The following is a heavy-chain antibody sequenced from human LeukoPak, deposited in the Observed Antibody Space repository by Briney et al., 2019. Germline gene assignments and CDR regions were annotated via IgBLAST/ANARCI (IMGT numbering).Heavy chain of an antibody. D-gene: IGHD1-26*01. Sequence: GGSLRLSCAASGFSFSTYAMSWVRQAPGKGLEWVSSISGSGGNTYYADPVKGRFTVSRDNSKNTLYLQMNSLRAEDTAVYYCAKAHGLESGTSKYAFNIWGQGTRVTVSS. CDR2: ISGSGGNT. CDR3: AKAHGLESGTSKYAFNI. CDR1: GFSFSTYA. V-gene: IGHV3-23*01. J-gene: IGHJ3*02.